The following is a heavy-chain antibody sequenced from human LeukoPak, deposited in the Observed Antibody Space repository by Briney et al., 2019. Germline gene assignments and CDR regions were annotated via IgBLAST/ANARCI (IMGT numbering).Heavy chain of an antibody. V-gene: IGHV3-23*01. CDR2: MSGSGGST. Sequence: GGSLRLSCAASGFTFRSYAMSWVRQAPGKGLEWVSGMSGSGGSTYYADSVKGRFTISRDNSNNTLYLQMNSLRAEDTAVYYCARSGLEYWGQGTLVTVSS. CDR1: GFTFRSYA. D-gene: IGHD3-22*01. CDR3: ARSGLEY. J-gene: IGHJ4*02.